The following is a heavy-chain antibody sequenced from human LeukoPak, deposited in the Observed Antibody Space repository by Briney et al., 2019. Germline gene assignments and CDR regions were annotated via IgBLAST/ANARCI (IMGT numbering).Heavy chain of an antibody. D-gene: IGHD2-2*01. Sequence: PGGSLRLSCAASGFTFSSYAMSWVRQAPGKGLEWVAVISYDGSNKYYADSVKGRFTISRDNSKNTLYLQMNSLRAEDTAVYYCARDGGPGSVDIVVVPAAIHFDYWGQGTLVTVSS. CDR3: ARDGGPGSVDIVVVPAAIHFDY. CDR2: ISYDGSNK. V-gene: IGHV3-30-3*01. J-gene: IGHJ4*02. CDR1: GFTFSSYA.